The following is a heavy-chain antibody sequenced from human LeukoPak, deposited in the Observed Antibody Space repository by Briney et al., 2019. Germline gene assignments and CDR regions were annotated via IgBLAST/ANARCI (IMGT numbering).Heavy chain of an antibody. CDR3: ARAGYSSSSISTRGSSYYYYYGMDV. CDR1: GFTFTIYS. CDR2: ISSSSSTI. Sequence: GGSLRLSCAASGFTFTIYSMNWVRQAPGKGLEWVSYISSSSSTIYYADSVKGRFTISRDNARNSLYLQMNSLRAEDTAVYYCARAGYSSSSISTRGSSYYYYYGMDVWGQGTTVTVSS. D-gene: IGHD6-13*01. V-gene: IGHV3-48*04. J-gene: IGHJ6*02.